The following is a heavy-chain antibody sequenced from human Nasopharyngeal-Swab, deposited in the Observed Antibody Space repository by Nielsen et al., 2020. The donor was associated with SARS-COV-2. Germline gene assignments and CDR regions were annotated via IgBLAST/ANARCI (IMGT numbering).Heavy chain of an antibody. Sequence: SETLSLTCTVSGGSISSYYWSWIRQPPGKGLEWIGYIYYSGSTNYNPSLKSRVTISVDTSKNQFSLKLSSVTAADTAVYYCARALYYYYYMDVWGKGTTVTVSS. CDR2: IYYSGST. V-gene: IGHV4-59*01. J-gene: IGHJ6*03. CDR3: ARALYYYYYMDV. CDR1: GGSISSYY.